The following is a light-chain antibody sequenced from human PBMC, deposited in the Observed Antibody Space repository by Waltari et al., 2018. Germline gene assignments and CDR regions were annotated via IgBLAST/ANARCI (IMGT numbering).Light chain of an antibody. CDR3: QSYDSSLSAAV. CDR1: SPNIGAGSD. Sequence: QSVLTQPPSVSEAPGQRVTLSCTGSSPNIGAGSDVHWYQQLPGTAPKLLIYGNSNRPSGVPDRFSGSKSGTSASLAITGLQAEDESDYYCQSYDSSLSAAVFGGGTKLTVL. V-gene: IGLV1-40*01. CDR2: GNS. J-gene: IGLJ3*02.